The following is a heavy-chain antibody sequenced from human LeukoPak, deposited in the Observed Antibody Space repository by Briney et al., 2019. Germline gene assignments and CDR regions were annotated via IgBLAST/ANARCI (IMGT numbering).Heavy chain of an antibody. V-gene: IGHV3-7*04. Sequence: GGSLRLSCEASGFTFSSFWMGWVRQAPGKGLEWVASIKYDESEKHHVDSVKGRFTTSRDNAKNSLYLQMNSLRAEDTAVYFCARVTTNGYFEYWGQGTLVTVSS. CDR2: IKYDESEK. J-gene: IGHJ4*02. CDR3: ARVTTNGYFEY. CDR1: GFTFSSFW. D-gene: IGHD1-1*01.